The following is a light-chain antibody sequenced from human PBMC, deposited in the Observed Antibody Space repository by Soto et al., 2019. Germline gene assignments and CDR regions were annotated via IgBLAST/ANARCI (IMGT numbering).Light chain of an antibody. V-gene: IGKV3-15*01. CDR1: QSVSSN. J-gene: IGKJ4*01. CDR2: GAS. CDR3: QQYIRWPLT. Sequence: EIVMTQSPATLSVSPGGRATLSCRSSQSVSSNLAWYQQKPGQAPSLLIYGASTRATGTPARLSGSGSGTEFTLTISSLQSEDFAVYYCQQYIRWPLTFGGGTKVDIK.